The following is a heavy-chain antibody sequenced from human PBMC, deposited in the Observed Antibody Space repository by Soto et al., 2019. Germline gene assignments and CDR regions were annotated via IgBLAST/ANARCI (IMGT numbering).Heavy chain of an antibody. CDR3: ARDVQNGLDM. CDR1: GFTFSDYY. V-gene: IGHV3-11*01. J-gene: IGHJ3*02. CDR2: MRSSGRKI. Sequence: PAWAMRLSCAASGFTFSDYYMSWIRQAPGKGLEWVSYMRSSGRKIYYADSVKGRFTISRDNAKNSLYLQMNSLRADDTAVYYCARDVQNGLDMWGQGTMVTLSS. D-gene: IGHD2-8*01.